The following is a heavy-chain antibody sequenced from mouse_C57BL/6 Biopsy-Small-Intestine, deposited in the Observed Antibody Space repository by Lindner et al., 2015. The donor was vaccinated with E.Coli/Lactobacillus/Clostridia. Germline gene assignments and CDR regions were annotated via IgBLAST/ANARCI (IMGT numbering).Heavy chain of an antibody. CDR2: ISHSGST. J-gene: IGHJ1*03. CDR3: ARYRYYGSSYDWYFDV. D-gene: IGHD1-1*01. Sequence: VQLQESGPGLAKPSQTLSLTCSVTGYSITSDYWNWIRKFPGNKLEYMGYISHSGSTYYNPSLKSRISITRDTSKNQYYLQLNSVTTEDTATYYCARYRYYGSSYDWYFDVWGTGTTVTVSS. V-gene: IGHV3-8*01. CDR1: GYSITSDY.